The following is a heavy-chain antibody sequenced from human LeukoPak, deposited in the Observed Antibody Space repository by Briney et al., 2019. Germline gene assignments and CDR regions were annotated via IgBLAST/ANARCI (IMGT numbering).Heavy chain of an antibody. J-gene: IGHJ6*03. D-gene: IGHD1-20*01. Sequence: SETLSLTCTVSGGSISSYYWSWIRQPAGKGLEWIGRIYTSGSTNYNPSLKSRVTMSVDTSKNQFSLKLSSVTAADTAVYYCAREAGITGTDDYYYYYMDVWGKGTTVTVFS. CDR1: GGSISSYY. CDR3: AREAGITGTDDYYYYYMDV. CDR2: IYTSGST. V-gene: IGHV4-4*07.